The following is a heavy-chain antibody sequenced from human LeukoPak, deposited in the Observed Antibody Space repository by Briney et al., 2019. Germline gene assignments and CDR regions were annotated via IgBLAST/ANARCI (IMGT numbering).Heavy chain of an antibody. D-gene: IGHD2/OR15-2a*01. CDR1: GYTLTSYY. Sequence: ASVKVSCKASGYTLTSYYMHWVRQAPGQGLEWMGIINPSGGSTSYAQKFQGRVTMTRDTSTSTVYMELSSLRSEDTAVYYCARDPTPEYLHAQALYYFDYWGQGTLVTVSS. CDR3: ARDPTPEYLHAQALYYFDY. J-gene: IGHJ4*02. V-gene: IGHV1-46*01. CDR2: INPSGGST.